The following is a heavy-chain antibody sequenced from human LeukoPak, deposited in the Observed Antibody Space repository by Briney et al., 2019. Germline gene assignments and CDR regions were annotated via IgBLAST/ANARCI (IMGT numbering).Heavy chain of an antibody. CDR3: ARDSWGDDNEIDY. D-gene: IGHD2-15*01. CDR2: ISYDGSNK. CDR1: GFTFSSYG. V-gene: IGHV3-30*03. Sequence: TGGSLRLSCAASGFTFSSYGMHWVRQAPGKGLEWVAVISYDGSNKYYADSVKGRFTISRDNSKNTLYLQMNSLRAEDTAVYYCARDSWGDDNEIDYWGRGTLVTVSS. J-gene: IGHJ4*02.